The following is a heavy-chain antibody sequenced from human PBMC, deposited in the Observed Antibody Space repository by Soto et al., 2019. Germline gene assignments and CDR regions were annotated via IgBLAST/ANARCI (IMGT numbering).Heavy chain of an antibody. V-gene: IGHV3-48*01. CDR3: ARVYDSAMLYYFYYMNV. CDR1: GFTFSDYS. D-gene: IGHD3-10*01. J-gene: IGHJ6*03. CDR2: ISSSSNTI. Sequence: EVQLVESGGGLVQPGGSLRLSCAASGFTFSDYSMNWVRQAPGKGLEWVSYISSSSNTIHYADSVKGRFTISRDIARNSLYLQMNSLRAEDTAVYYCARVYDSAMLYYFYYMNVWGKGTTVTVSS.